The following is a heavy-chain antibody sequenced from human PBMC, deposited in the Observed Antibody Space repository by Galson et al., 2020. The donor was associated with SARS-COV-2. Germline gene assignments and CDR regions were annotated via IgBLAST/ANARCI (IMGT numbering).Heavy chain of an antibody. CDR2: INHGGGT. Sequence: SQTLSLTCAVYGGSFSGYPWSWIRQPPGKGLEWIGEINHGGGTNYNPSLKSRVTISADTSKNQFSLKLSSVTAADTAVYYCARGRTDLSMIVVVITAASYYFDSWGQGNLVTVSS. CDR3: ARGRTDLSMIVVVITAASYYFDS. V-gene: IGHV4-34*01. D-gene: IGHD3-22*01. CDR1: GGSFSGYP. J-gene: IGHJ4*02.